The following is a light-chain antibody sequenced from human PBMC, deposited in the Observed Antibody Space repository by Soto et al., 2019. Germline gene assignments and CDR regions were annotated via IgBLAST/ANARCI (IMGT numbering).Light chain of an antibody. Sequence: QSALTQPASVSGSPGQSIIISGTGTSSDVGDYNYVSWYQQHPGKAPKLMLYDVSNRPSGISNRFSGSKSGNTASLTISGLQAEDEADYYCSSYTSSSTLFGTGTKLTVL. J-gene: IGLJ1*01. CDR2: DVS. V-gene: IGLV2-14*01. CDR3: SSYTSSSTL. CDR1: SSDVGDYNY.